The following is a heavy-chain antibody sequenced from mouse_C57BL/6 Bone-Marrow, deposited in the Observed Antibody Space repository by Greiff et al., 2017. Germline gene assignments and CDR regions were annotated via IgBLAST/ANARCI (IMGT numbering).Heavy chain of an antibody. V-gene: IGHV1-61*01. CDR2: IYPSDSET. CDR3: ARGYDGYYGNFDY. Sequence: QVQLQQPGAELVRPGSSVKLSCKASGYTFTSYWMDWVKQRPGQGLEWIGNIYPSDSETHYNQKFKDKATLTVDKSSSTAYMQLSSLTSEDSAVYYCARGYDGYYGNFDYWGQGTTLTVSS. D-gene: IGHD2-3*01. J-gene: IGHJ2*01. CDR1: GYTFTSYW.